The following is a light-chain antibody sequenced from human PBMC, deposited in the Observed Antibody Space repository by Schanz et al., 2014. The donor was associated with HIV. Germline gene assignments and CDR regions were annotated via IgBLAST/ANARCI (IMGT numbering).Light chain of an antibody. Sequence: QSALTQPASVSGSPGQSITISCTGTSSDIGAYNLISWYQQHPGKAPKFIIYEGTKRPSGISNRFSGSKSGNTASLRISGLQAEDEAVYYCYSYARTSILGQVIFGGGTKVTVL. V-gene: IGLV2-23*01. CDR1: SSDIGAYNL. J-gene: IGLJ2*01. CDR3: YSYARTSILGQVI. CDR2: EGT.